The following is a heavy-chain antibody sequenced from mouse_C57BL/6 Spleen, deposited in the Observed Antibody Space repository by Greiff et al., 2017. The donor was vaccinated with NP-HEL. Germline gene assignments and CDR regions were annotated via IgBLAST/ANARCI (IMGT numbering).Heavy chain of an antibody. Sequence: QVQLKQSGAELVKPGASVKISCKASGYAFSSYWMNWVKQRPGQGLEWIGQIYPGGGDTNYNGKFKGKATLTADKSSSTAYMQLSSLTSEDSAVNFCAKYYYGSAYAMDDWGQGTSVTVSS. CDR1: GYAFSSYW. CDR2: IYPGGGDT. J-gene: IGHJ4*01. V-gene: IGHV1-80*01. D-gene: IGHD1-1*01. CDR3: AKYYYGSAYAMDD.